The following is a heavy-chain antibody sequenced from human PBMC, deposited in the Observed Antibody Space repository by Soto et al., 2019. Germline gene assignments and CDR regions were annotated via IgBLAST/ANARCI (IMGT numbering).Heavy chain of an antibody. CDR3: ARRGSGSYYHY. V-gene: IGHV3-23*01. Sequence: EVQLLESGGGLVQPGGSLRLSCAASGFTFSSYAMRWVRQAPGKGLEWVSAISGSGGSTYYADSVKGRVTISRDTSKNTLYLQMNSLRAEETAVYYCARRGSGSYYHYWGQGTLVTVSS. J-gene: IGHJ4*02. CDR2: ISGSGGST. CDR1: GFTFSSYA. D-gene: IGHD1-26*01.